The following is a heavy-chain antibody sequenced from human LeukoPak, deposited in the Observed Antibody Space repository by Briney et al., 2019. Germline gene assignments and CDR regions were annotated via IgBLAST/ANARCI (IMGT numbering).Heavy chain of an antibody. D-gene: IGHD1-26*01. Sequence: ASVKVSCKASGYTFTSYDINWVRQATGQGLEWMGWMNPNSGNTGYAQKFQDRVTMTRNTSISTAYMELSSLRSEDTAVYYCARASHGGSYNDYWGQGTLVTVSS. J-gene: IGHJ4*02. CDR2: MNPNSGNT. CDR1: GYTFTSYD. V-gene: IGHV1-8*01. CDR3: ARASHGGSYNDY.